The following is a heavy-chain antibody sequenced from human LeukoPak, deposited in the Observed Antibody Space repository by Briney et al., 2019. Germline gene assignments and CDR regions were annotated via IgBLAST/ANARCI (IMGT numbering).Heavy chain of an antibody. CDR2: ISCSGAVT. Sequence: GGSLRLSCAASGFTFTTYVMSWVRQAPGKGLEWVSGISCSGAVTYYADSVKGRSTISKDSSKETLYLQMSSLRAEDTAVYYCATARVRSGFYFDYWGQGTLVTVSS. D-gene: IGHD2-21*01. J-gene: IGHJ4*02. V-gene: IGHV3-23*01. CDR1: GFTFTTYV. CDR3: ATARVRSGFYFDY.